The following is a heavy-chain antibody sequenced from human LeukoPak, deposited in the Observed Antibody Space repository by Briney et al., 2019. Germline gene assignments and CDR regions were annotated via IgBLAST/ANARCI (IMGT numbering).Heavy chain of an antibody. CDR1: GGSISSYY. CDR2: IYYSGST. CDR3: ARGATGVFDY. J-gene: IGHJ4*02. Sequence: SETLSLTCTVSGGSISSYYWSWIRQPPGKGLEWIGYIYYSGSTNYNPSLKSRVTISVDTSKNQFSLKLSSVTAADTAVYYCARGATGVFDYWGQGTLVTVSS. V-gene: IGHV4-59*01. D-gene: IGHD1-1*01.